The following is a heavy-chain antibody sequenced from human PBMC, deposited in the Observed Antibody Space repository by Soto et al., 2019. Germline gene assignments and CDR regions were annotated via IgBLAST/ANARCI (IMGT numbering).Heavy chain of an antibody. CDR2: IWFDGSKK. Sequence: QVQLVESGGGVVQPGRSLGLSCTGSGFTFSDYGIHWVRQAPGKGLEWVADIWFDGSKKYYADSVKGRFTISRDNSKSTVYLQMNSLRAEDTAVYYCARSEYSGYDWGNYWGQGTLVTVSS. D-gene: IGHD5-12*01. V-gene: IGHV3-33*01. CDR1: GFTFSDYG. J-gene: IGHJ4*02. CDR3: ARSEYSGYDWGNY.